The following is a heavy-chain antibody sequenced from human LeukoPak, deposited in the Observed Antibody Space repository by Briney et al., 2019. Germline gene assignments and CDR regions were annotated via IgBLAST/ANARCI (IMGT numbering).Heavy chain of an antibody. CDR2: IRSSSSLI. CDR3: ARDRGGWYVGERHFDY. J-gene: IGHJ4*02. V-gene: IGHV3-21*01. CDR1: GFTFSSYS. D-gene: IGHD6-19*01. Sequence: GESPRLSCVASGFTFSSYSMNWARQAPGKGLEWVSSIRSSSSLIYYADSVKGRFTISRDNAKNSLYLQMNSLRAEDTAVYYCARDRGGWYVGERHFDYWGQGTLVTASS.